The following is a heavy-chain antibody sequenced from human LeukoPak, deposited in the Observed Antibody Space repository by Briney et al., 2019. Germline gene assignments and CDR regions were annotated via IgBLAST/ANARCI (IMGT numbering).Heavy chain of an antibody. CDR2: IYHSGST. V-gene: IGHV4-30-2*01. D-gene: IGHD1-26*01. Sequence: SETLSLTCAVSGGSISSGGYSWSWIRQPPGKGLEWIGYIYHSGSTYYNPSLKSRVTISVDRSKNQFSLKLSSVTAADTAVYYCARARETSYFDYRGQGTLVTVSS. CDR3: ARARETSYFDY. J-gene: IGHJ4*02. CDR1: GGSISSGGYS.